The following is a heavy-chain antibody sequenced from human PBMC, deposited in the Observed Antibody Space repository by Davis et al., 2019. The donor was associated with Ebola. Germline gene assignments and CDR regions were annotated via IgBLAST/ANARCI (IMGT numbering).Heavy chain of an antibody. D-gene: IGHD4-17*01. CDR3: ARGDYLNNYYYYAMDV. CDR1: GGTFSNYA. V-gene: IGHV1-69*06. J-gene: IGHJ6*02. Sequence: SVPVSCLASGGTFSNYAISRVRQAPGQGLEWMGGIIPIFATANYAQKFQGRVTITADKSTSTADMELSSLRSEDTAVYYCARGDYLNNYYYYAMDVWGQGTTVTVSS. CDR2: IIPIFATA.